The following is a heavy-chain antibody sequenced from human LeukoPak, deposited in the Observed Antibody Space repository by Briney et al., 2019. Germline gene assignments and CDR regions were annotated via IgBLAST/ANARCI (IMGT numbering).Heavy chain of an antibody. CDR1: RFTFIHYV. D-gene: IGHD3-16*01. Sequence: RGGSLRLSCAASRFTFIHYVMHWVRQAPGKGLEWVALISYDGGNKFYADSVRDRFTISRDNSKNTLFLQMNRLRTEDTAMYYCAKVFEVGGASRPNDYWGQRTLVIVS. V-gene: IGHV3-30*18. CDR3: AKVFEVGGASRPNDY. J-gene: IGHJ4*02. CDR2: ISYDGGNK.